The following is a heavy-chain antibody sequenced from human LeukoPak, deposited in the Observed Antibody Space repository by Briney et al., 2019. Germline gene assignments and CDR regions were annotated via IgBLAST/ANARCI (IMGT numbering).Heavy chain of an antibody. CDR1: GYTFTGYY. V-gene: IGHV1-2*02. Sequence: GASVKVACKAAGYTFTGYYMHWVRQAPGQGLEWMGWINPKSGGTNYAQKLQGRVTMTRDTSISTAYMEMSRLRSDDTAVYYCARDYSNYDILTGYYKVWAFDIWGQGTMVTVSS. D-gene: IGHD3-9*01. J-gene: IGHJ3*02. CDR3: ARDYSNYDILTGYYKVWAFDI. CDR2: INPKSGGT.